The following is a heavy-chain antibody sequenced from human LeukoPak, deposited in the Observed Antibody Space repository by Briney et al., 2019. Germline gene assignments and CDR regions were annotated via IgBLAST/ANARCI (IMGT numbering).Heavy chain of an antibody. J-gene: IGHJ3*02. CDR1: GYSISNAYY. CDR2: INHSGST. Sequence: PSETLSLTCSVSGYSISNAYYWGWIRQPPGKGLEWIGEINHSGSTNYNPSLKSRVTISVDTSKNQFSLKLSSVTAADTAVYYCARENYAFDIWGQGTMVTVSS. V-gene: IGHV4-38-2*02. CDR3: ARENYAFDI.